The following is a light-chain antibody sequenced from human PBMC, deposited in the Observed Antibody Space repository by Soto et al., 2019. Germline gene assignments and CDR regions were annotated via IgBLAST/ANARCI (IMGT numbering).Light chain of an antibody. CDR3: VSYTTSASYV. Sequence: QSALTQPSSVSGSPGQSITISCTGTSSDVGNYIFVSWYRQHPVKAPKLMMYDINNRPSGVSNRFSGSKSGNTASLTISGLQAEDEADYYCVSYTTSASYVFGTGTKVTVL. V-gene: IGLV2-14*01. J-gene: IGLJ1*01. CDR1: SSDVGNYIF. CDR2: DIN.